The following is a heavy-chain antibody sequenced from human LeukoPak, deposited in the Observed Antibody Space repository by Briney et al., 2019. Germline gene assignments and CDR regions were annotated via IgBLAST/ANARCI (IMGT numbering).Heavy chain of an antibody. CDR1: GFTFSIYG. CDR3: AKEELERAYFDY. Sequence: GGSLRLSCAASGFTFSIYGMHWVRQAPGKGLEWGAVISYDGSNKYYADSVKGRFTISRDNSKNTLYLQMNSLRAEDTAVYYCAKEELERAYFDYWGQGTLVTVSS. D-gene: IGHD1-1*01. CDR2: ISYDGSNK. J-gene: IGHJ4*02. V-gene: IGHV3-30*18.